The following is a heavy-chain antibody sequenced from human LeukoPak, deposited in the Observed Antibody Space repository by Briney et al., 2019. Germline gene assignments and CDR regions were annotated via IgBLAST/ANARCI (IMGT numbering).Heavy chain of an antibody. Sequence: SETLSLTCTVSGGSLSSYYWSWIRQPPGKGLEWIGYIYYSGSTNYNPSLKSRVTISVDTSKNQFSLKLSSVTAADTAVYYCARGIEVRYDYFDYWGQGTLVTVSS. CDR1: GGSLSSYY. D-gene: IGHD2-21*01. CDR3: ARGIEVRYDYFDY. J-gene: IGHJ4*02. V-gene: IGHV4-59*01. CDR2: IYYSGST.